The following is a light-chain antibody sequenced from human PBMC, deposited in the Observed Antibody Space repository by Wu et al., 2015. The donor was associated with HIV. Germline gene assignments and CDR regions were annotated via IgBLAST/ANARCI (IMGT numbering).Light chain of an antibody. V-gene: IGKV3-15*01. Sequence: EIVMTQSPATLSVSPGERAILSCRASQTINNNLAWYQHKTGQAPRLLIYGASNRTTGIPARFSGSGSGTEFTLTISSLQSEDLAVYYCQQYNDWPRTFGQGTKIEIK. CDR1: QTINNN. J-gene: IGKJ1*01. CDR2: GAS. CDR3: QQYNDWPRT.